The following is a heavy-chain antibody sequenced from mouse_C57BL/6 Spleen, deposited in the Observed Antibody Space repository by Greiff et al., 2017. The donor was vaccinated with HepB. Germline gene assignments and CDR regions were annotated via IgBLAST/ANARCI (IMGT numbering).Heavy chain of an antibody. CDR2: IHPNSGST. CDR3: GSTGYFGIAC. Sequence: VQLQQPVAGLVKPGASVQLSCKASGYTFTSYWMHWVKQRPGQGLEWIGMIHPNSGSTNYNEKFKSKATLTVDTSSSTAYMQLSSLTSDDYAVYYYGSTGYFGIACWGQRFLATVSA. J-gene: IGHJ3*01. D-gene: IGHD1-2*01. CDR1: GYTFTSYW. V-gene: IGHV1-64*01.